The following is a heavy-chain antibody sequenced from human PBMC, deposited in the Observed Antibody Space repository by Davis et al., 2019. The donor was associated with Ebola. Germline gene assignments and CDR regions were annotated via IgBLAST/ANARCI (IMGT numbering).Heavy chain of an antibody. CDR2: TYYRSKWFV. Sequence: QTLSLTCSISGDSLSRKSPALNWTRHSPSSGLEWLGRTYYRSKWFVDYAVSVNSRITINPDTSKNQFSLQLTSVTPEDTAVYYCARDPPYDQGYDFWGQGTLVTVSS. CDR1: GDSLSRKSPA. J-gene: IGHJ4*02. V-gene: IGHV6-1*01. D-gene: IGHD3-16*01. CDR3: ARDPPYDQGYDF.